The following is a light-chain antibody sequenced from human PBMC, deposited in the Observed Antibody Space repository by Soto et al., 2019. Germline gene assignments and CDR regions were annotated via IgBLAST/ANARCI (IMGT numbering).Light chain of an antibody. V-gene: IGKV3-15*01. Sequence: EIVMTQSPATLSVSPGERATLSCRASQSVRSNLAWYQQKPGQAPRLLIYGASTRATGIPARFSGSGSGTEFTLTISSLQSEDFAVYYCQHYYNWPQWTLGQGTKVEIK. CDR3: QHYYNWPQWT. J-gene: IGKJ1*01. CDR2: GAS. CDR1: QSVRSN.